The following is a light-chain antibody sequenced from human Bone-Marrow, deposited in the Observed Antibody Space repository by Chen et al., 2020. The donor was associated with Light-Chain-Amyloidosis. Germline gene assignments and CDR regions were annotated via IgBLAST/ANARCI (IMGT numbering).Light chain of an antibody. CDR1: RRVSSNH. J-gene: IGKJ1*01. V-gene: IGKV3-20*01. CDR3: HQYYSSLPWT. Sequence: EVVLTQSPGTLSLSPGEGATLSCRASRRVSSNHLAWYQHKPGQAPRLLIHDASTRATGIPDRFSGSESRTDFNLSIRSVEPEDCAVYYCHQYYSSLPWTFGQGTKVEIK. CDR2: DAS.